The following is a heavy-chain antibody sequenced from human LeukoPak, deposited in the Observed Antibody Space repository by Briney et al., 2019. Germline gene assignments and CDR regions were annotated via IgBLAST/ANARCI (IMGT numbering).Heavy chain of an antibody. V-gene: IGHV4-59*01. CDR1: GGXISSYY. CDR3: GRTEYYFDY. CDR2: IYYSGST. J-gene: IGHJ4*02. D-gene: IGHD3-10*01. Sequence: PPETLSLTCTVSGGXISSYYCSWIRQPPGKGLEWIGYIYYSGSTNYNPSLKSRVTMSADTSKNQFSLKLSSVTAADTAVYYCGRTEYYFDYWGQGTLVTVSS.